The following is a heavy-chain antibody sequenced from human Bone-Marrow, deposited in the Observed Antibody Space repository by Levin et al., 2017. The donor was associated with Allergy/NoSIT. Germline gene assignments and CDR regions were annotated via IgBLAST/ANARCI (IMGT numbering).Heavy chain of an antibody. D-gene: IGHD6-13*01. J-gene: IGHJ5*02. Sequence: GASVKVSCKASGYTFTSYDINWVRQATGQGLEWMGWMNPNSGNTGYAQKFQGRVTMTRNTSISTAYMELSSLRSEDTAVYYCARENSSSWYRVYNWFDPWGQGTLVTVSS. CDR2: MNPNSGNT. CDR3: ARENSSSWYRVYNWFDP. V-gene: IGHV1-8*01. CDR1: GYTFTSYD.